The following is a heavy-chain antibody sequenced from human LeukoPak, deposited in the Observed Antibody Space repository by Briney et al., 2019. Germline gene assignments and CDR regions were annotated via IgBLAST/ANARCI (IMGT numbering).Heavy chain of an antibody. CDR1: GGSISSYY. J-gene: IGHJ4*02. CDR2: IYTSGST. Sequence: SETLSLTCTVSGGSISSYYWSWIRQPAGKGLEWIGRIYTSGSTNYNPSLKSRVTISVDTSKNQFSLKLSSVTAADTAVYYCARDRVGGNTAAAGRVFDYWGQGTLVTVSS. D-gene: IGHD6-13*01. CDR3: ARDRVGGNTAAAGRVFDY. V-gene: IGHV4-4*07.